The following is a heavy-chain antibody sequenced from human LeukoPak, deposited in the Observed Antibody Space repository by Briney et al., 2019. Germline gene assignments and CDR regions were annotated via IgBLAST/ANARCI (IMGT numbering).Heavy chain of an antibody. V-gene: IGHV3-30*02. CDR2: IRYDGSNK. D-gene: IGHD3-10*01. CDR1: GFTFSSYG. CDR3: AKPPYYYASGSYFDY. J-gene: IGHJ4*02. Sequence: PGGSLRLSYAASGFTFSSYGMHWVRQAPGKGLEWVAFIRYDGSNKYYADSVKGRFTISRDNSKNTLYLQMNSLRAEDTAVYYCAKPPYYYASGSYFDYWGQGTLVTVSS.